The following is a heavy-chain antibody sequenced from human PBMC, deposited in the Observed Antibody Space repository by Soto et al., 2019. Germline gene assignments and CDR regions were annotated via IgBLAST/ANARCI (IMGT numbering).Heavy chain of an antibody. CDR2: ISGNGGRT. Sequence: EVQLVESGGGLVQPGGSLRLSCAASGFTVSSNYMTCGRKATGKGLEYVSAISGNGGRTYYANSLKGRFTISRDNSKNTLYLQMGSLRAEDMAVYYCARGFGWLDYWGQGTLVTVSS. CDR1: GFTVSSNY. D-gene: IGHD6-19*01. CDR3: ARGFGWLDY. V-gene: IGHV3-64*01. J-gene: IGHJ4*02.